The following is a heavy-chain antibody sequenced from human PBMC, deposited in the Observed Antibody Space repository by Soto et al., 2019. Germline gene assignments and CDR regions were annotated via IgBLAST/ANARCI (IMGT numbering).Heavy chain of an antibody. J-gene: IGHJ6*02. CDR2: IYYSGST. CDR1: GGSISSGGYY. D-gene: IGHD2-15*01. Sequence: SETLSLTCTVSGGSISSGGYYWSWIRQHPGKGLEWIGYIYYSGSTYYNPSLKSRVTISVDTSKNQFSLKLSSVTAADTAVYYCASSGIVVVVASRSGYGHPLYGMDVWGQGTTVTVSS. V-gene: IGHV4-31*03. CDR3: ASSGIVVVVASRSGYGHPLYGMDV.